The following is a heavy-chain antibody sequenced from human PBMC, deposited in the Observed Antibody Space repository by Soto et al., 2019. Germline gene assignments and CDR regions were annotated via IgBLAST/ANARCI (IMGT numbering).Heavy chain of an antibody. Sequence: GESLKISCKGSADSFTTYWIGWVRQMPGKGLEWMGIIYPGDSDTRYSPSFRGQVTISADKSVSTAYLQWSSLKASDTAMYYCAKTRSGNYPARYFDYWGQGTLVTVSS. J-gene: IGHJ4*02. CDR3: AKTRSGNYPARYFDY. CDR2: IYPGDSDT. D-gene: IGHD3-10*01. CDR1: ADSFTTYW. V-gene: IGHV5-51*01.